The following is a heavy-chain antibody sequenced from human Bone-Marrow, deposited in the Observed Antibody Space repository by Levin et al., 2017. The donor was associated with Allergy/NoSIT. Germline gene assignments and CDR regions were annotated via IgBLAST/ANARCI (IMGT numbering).Heavy chain of an antibody. J-gene: IGHJ6*02. D-gene: IGHD2-2*01. V-gene: IGHV3-7*01. CDR3: ARDWKYQPYGGGFYYYYGMDV. Sequence: GGSLRLSCAASGFTFSSYWMSWVRQAPGKGLEWVANIKQDGSEKYYVDSVKGRFTISRDNAKNSLYLQMNSLRAEDTAVYYCARDWKYQPYGGGFYYYYGMDVWGQGTTVTVSS. CDR1: GFTFSSYW. CDR2: IKQDGSEK.